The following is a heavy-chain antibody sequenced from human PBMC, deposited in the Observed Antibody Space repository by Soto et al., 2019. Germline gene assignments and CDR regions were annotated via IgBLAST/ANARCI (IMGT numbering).Heavy chain of an antibody. Sequence: GGSLRLSCAASVLSISDFGMSWVRQAPGKGLEWVSVISASGDATYYAASVKGRFTLSRDNSKNTLFLQMNSLTVADTAVYYCAKKITIYAVDPADSWGQGTQVTVSS. CDR1: VLSISDFG. CDR2: ISASGDAT. CDR3: AKKITIYAVDPADS. V-gene: IGHV3-23*01. D-gene: IGHD3-3*01. J-gene: IGHJ4*02.